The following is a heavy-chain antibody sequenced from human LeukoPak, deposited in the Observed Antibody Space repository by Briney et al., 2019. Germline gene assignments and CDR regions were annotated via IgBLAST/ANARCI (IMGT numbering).Heavy chain of an antibody. CDR3: AKWGDYDVLTGYYVSDY. Sequence: GASLRLSCAASGFTFSNYAMSWVRQAPGKGLEWVSAITGGGSGIYYADSMKSRFTISRDNSKNMLYLQINSLRAEDTAVCYCAKWGDYDVLTGYYVSDYWGQGTLVTVSS. J-gene: IGHJ4*02. CDR1: GFTFSNYA. D-gene: IGHD3-9*01. CDR2: ITGGGSGI. V-gene: IGHV3-23*01.